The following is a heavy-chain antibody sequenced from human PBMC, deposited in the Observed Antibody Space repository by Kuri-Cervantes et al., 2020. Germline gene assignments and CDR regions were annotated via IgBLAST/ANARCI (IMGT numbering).Heavy chain of an antibody. V-gene: IGHV3-30*02. CDR3: ARDSDINLVFGGLDV. CDR2: IRYDENNK. J-gene: IGHJ6*04. CDR1: GFTFSNYG. D-gene: IGHD3-3*01. Sequence: GESLKISCTASGFTFSNYGMHWVRQAPGKGLEWVAFIRYDENNKYYADSVKGRFTISRDNSRDTLDLQMSSLRAEDAAVYYCARDSDINLVFGGLDVWGKGTTVTVSS.